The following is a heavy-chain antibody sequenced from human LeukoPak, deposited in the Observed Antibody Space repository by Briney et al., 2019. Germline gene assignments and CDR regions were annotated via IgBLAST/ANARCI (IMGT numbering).Heavy chain of an antibody. CDR2: ITGSGDTT. V-gene: IGHV3-23*01. CDR3: AKWGDYGILTGYYVSDF. J-gene: IGHJ4*02. D-gene: IGHD3-9*01. Sequence: PGGSLRLSCAASGFIFRNYAMSWVRQAPGKGLEWVSAITGSGDTTYYADSVKGRFTISSDNPKNTLYVEMNTLRAEDTAVYYCAKWGDYGILTGYYVSDFWGQGTLVTVPS. CDR1: GFIFRNYA.